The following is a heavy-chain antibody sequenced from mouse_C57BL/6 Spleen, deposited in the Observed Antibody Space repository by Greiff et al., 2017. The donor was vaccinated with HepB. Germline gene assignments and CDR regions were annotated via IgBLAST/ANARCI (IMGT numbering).Heavy chain of an antibody. CDR1: GFTFSSYA. D-gene: IGHD4-1*01. CDR2: ISSGGDYI. J-gene: IGHJ2*01. CDR3: TKLTGTGYFDY. V-gene: IGHV5-9-1*02. Sequence: EVQLVESGEGLVKPGGSLKLSCAASGFTFSSYAMSWVRQTPEKRLEWVAYISSGGDYIYYADTVKGRFTISRDNTRNTLYLQMSSLKSEDTAMYYCTKLTGTGYFDYWGQGTTLTVSS.